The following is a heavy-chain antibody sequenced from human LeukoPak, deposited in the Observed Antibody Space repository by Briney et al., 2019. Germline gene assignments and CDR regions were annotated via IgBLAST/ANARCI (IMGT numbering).Heavy chain of an antibody. D-gene: IGHD1-26*01. CDR1: GYSFTSYW. J-gene: IGHJ4*02. CDR3: ARHLGRYSGSYSPYYFDY. Sequence: GESLKIFCKGSGYSFTSYWIGWVRQMPGEGLEWMGIIYPGDSDTKYSPSFQGQVTISADKSISTAYLQWSSLKASDTAMYYCARHLGRYSGSYSPYYFDYWGQGTLVTVSS. CDR2: IYPGDSDT. V-gene: IGHV5-51*01.